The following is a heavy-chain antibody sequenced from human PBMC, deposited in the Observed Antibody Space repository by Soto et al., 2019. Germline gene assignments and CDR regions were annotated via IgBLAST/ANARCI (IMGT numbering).Heavy chain of an antibody. CDR1: GGSISVYY. CDR3: AGGVGSSPPRY. V-gene: IGHV4-59*01. D-gene: IGHD1-26*01. J-gene: IGHJ4*02. CDR2: IYDSGSP. Sequence: PSETLSLTCTISGGSISVYYWSWIRQPPGQALEWIGYIYDSGSPYYNPSLRSRVIIPADTSKNQIPLKLTSATAADTAVYYCAGGVGSSPPRYWGRGTLVTVSS.